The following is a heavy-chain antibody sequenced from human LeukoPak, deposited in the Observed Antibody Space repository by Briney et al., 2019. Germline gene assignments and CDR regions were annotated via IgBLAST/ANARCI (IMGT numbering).Heavy chain of an antibody. D-gene: IGHD3-22*01. Sequence: PGGSLRLSCAASGFTFSSYSMNWVRQAPGKGLEWVSSISSSSSYIYYADSVKGRFTISRDNSKNTLYLQMNSLRAEDTAVYYCAKDQDQYYYDSSGSLGLPYQDYWGQGTLVTVSS. V-gene: IGHV3-21*04. CDR3: AKDQDQYYYDSSGSLGLPYQDY. CDR2: ISSSSSYI. CDR1: GFTFSSYS. J-gene: IGHJ4*02.